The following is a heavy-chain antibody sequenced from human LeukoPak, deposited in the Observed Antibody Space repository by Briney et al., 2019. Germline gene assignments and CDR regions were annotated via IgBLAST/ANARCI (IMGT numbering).Heavy chain of an antibody. V-gene: IGHV1-46*01. J-gene: IGHJ3*02. Sequence: GASVRVSCKASGYTFTSYNMHWVRQAPGQGLEWMGIINPSGGSTNYAQKFQGRVTMTRDTSTSTVYMELRSLRSDDTAVYYCARGRELVVDAFDIWGQGTMVTVSS. D-gene: IGHD1-26*01. CDR3: ARGRELVVDAFDI. CDR1: GYTFTSYN. CDR2: INPSGGST.